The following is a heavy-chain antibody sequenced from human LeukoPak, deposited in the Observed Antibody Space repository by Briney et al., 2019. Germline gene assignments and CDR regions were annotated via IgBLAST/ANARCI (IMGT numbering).Heavy chain of an antibody. Sequence: PSETLSLTCAVSGGSINTNNWWSWIRQPPGKGLEWIGYIYYGGSTYYNPSLKSRVTISVDTSKNQFSLKLSSVTAADTAVYYCASAPTYYDFWSGCPWFDPWGQGTLVTVSS. CDR1: GGSINTNNW. J-gene: IGHJ5*02. V-gene: IGHV4-30-4*01. CDR2: IYYGGST. CDR3: ASAPTYYDFWSGCPWFDP. D-gene: IGHD3-3*01.